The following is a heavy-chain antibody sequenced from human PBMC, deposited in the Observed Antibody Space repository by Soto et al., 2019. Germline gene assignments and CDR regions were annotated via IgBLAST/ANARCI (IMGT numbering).Heavy chain of an antibody. CDR1: GFTFSSYW. D-gene: IGHD5-18*01. CDR3: ARGYSIDY. CDR2: IKQSGSKT. V-gene: IGHV3-7*03. Sequence: EVQLVESGGGLVQPGGSLRLSCAASGFTFSSYWMTWVRQAPGKGLEWVANIKQSGSKTYYVDSVKGRFTISRDDAKNALYLQMNTLRAEDTAVYFCARGYSIDYWGQGTLVTVSS. J-gene: IGHJ4*02.